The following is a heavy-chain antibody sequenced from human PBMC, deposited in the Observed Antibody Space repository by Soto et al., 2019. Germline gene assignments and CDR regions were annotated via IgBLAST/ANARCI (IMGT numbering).Heavy chain of an antibody. V-gene: IGHV1-3*01. Sequence: GASVKVSCKASGYTFTSYAMHWVRQAPGQRLEWMGWINAGNGNTKYSQKFQGRVTITRDTSASTAYMELSSLRSEDTAVYYCARGLDDYVWGSYVPAYFDYCGQGTLVTVPS. D-gene: IGHD3-16*01. CDR3: ARGLDDYVWGSYVPAYFDY. CDR2: INAGNGNT. J-gene: IGHJ4*02. CDR1: GYTFTSYA.